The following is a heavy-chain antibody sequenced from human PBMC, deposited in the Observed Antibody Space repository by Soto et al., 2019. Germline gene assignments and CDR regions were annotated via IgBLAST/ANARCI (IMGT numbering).Heavy chain of an antibody. J-gene: IGHJ2*01. CDR3: ARTIAAAGGRRYFDL. V-gene: IGHV3-11*05. D-gene: IGHD6-13*01. CDR1: GFTFSDYY. Sequence: QVQLVESGGGLVKPGGSLRLSCAASGFTFSDYYMSWIRQAPGKGLEWVSYISSSSSYTNYADSGKGRFTISRDNAKNSLYLQMIRLRDEDTSVYHCARTIAAAGGRRYFDLWGRGTLVTVSS. CDR2: ISSSSSYT.